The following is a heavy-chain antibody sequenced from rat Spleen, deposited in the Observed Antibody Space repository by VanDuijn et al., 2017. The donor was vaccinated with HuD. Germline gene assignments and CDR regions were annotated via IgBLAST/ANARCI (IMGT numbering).Heavy chain of an antibody. V-gene: IGHV5S13*01. J-gene: IGHJ3*01. CDR1: GFTFNNYD. CDR2: ISPSGGGT. D-gene: IGHD4-3*01. Sequence: EVQLVESGGGLVQPGRSLQLSCAASGFTFNNYDMAWVRQTPTKGLEWVASISPSGGGTYYRDSVKGRFTVSIDNARGTQYLQIDILRSEDTATYYCARQDTSGYSNWFTYWGHHTLVTVSS. CDR3: ARQDTSGYSNWFTY.